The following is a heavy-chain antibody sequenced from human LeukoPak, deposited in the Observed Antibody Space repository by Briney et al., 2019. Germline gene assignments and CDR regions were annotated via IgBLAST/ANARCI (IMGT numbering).Heavy chain of an antibody. J-gene: IGHJ4*02. D-gene: IGHD2-15*01. Sequence: ASVKVSCKASGYTFTTYYMHWVRQAPGEGLEWMGIINPSGGSTSYAQKFQGRVTMTRDMSTSTVYMELSSLRSEDTAVYYCAGGGYCSGGSCYSAPDYWGQGTLVTVSS. V-gene: IGHV1-46*01. CDR2: INPSGGST. CDR1: GYTFTTYY. CDR3: AGGGYCSGGSCYSAPDY.